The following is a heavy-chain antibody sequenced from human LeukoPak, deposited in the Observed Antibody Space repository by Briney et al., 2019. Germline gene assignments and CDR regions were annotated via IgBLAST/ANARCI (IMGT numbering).Heavy chain of an antibody. CDR3: ASYYDSSGYYDAFDI. CDR1: GGSISSYF. Sequence: SETLSLTCTVSGGSISSYFWSWIRQPAGKGLEWIGSIYHSGSTYYNPYLKSGGSISVGTSTNQLPLQLRSVTAADTAVYYCASYYDSSGYYDAFDIWAEETMDSVPS. V-gene: IGHV4-4*07. CDR2: IYHSGST. J-gene: IGHJ3*02. D-gene: IGHD3-22*01.